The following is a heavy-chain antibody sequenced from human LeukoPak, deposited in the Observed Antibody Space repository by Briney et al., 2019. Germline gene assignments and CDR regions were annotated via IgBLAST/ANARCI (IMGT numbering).Heavy chain of an antibody. CDR2: IRYDGSTR. CDR3: ARATYYYDSSGYLVDY. D-gene: IGHD3-22*01. CDR1: GFTFSDLG. J-gene: IGHJ4*02. Sequence: PGGSLRLSCAASGFTFSDLGMHWVRQAPGKGLEWVAFIRYDGSTRSYADSVKGRFTISRDNAKNSLYLQMNSLRAEDTAVYYCARATYYYDSSGYLVDYWGQGTLVTVSS. V-gene: IGHV3-30*02.